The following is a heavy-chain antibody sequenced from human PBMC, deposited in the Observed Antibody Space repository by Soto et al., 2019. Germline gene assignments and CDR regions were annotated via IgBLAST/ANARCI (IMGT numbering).Heavy chain of an antibody. CDR3: ARTLYGDNVDH. CDR1: GYTFTGYY. Sequence: GASVKVSCKASGYTFTGYYMHWVRQAPGQGLEWMGWINPNSGGTNYAQKFQGWVTMTRDTSISTAYMELSSLRSEDTAVYYCARTLYGDNVDHWGQGTLVTVSS. V-gene: IGHV1-2*04. CDR2: INPNSGGT. J-gene: IGHJ4*02. D-gene: IGHD4-17*01.